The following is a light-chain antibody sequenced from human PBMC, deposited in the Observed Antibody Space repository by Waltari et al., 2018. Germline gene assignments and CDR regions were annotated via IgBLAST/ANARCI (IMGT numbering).Light chain of an antibody. CDR3: SSYTTSSTVYV. CDR2: DVT. Sequence: QSALTPPASVSGSPGQSITISCTGTSSDVGTYDYVSWYQQHPGKAPKLMIHDVTKRPSGIANRFSGSKSGNTASLTISGLQAEDEADYYCSSYTTSSTVYVFGTGTKVTVL. CDR1: SSDVGTYDY. V-gene: IGLV2-14*03. J-gene: IGLJ1*01.